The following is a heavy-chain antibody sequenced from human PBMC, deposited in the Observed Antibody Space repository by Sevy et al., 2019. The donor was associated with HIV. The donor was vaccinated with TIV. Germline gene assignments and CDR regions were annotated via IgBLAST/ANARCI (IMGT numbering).Heavy chain of an antibody. Sequence: SETLSLTCTVSGGSISSGGYYWSWIRQHPGKGLEWIGYIYYSGSTYYNPSLKSRVTISVDTSKNQFSLKLSSVTAADTAVYYCARDYRDFWSGQYYFDYWGQGTLVTVSS. J-gene: IGHJ4*02. CDR2: IYYSGST. CDR1: GGSISSGGYY. CDR3: ARDYRDFWSGQYYFDY. D-gene: IGHD3-3*01. V-gene: IGHV4-31*03.